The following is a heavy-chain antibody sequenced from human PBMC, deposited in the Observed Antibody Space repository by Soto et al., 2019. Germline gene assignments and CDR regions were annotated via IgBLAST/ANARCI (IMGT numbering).Heavy chain of an antibody. CDR2: MNPNSGNT. J-gene: IGHJ6*02. CDR1: GYTFTSYD. CDR3: ARGGTFRGVIIGYYYGMDV. Sequence: QVQLVQSGAEVKKPGASVKVSCKASGYTFTSYDINWVRQATGQGLEWMGWMNPNSGNTGYAQKFQGRVTMTRNTAISTAYMELSSLRSEDTAVYYCARGGTFRGVIIGYYYGMDVWGQGTTVTVSS. D-gene: IGHD3-10*01. V-gene: IGHV1-8*01.